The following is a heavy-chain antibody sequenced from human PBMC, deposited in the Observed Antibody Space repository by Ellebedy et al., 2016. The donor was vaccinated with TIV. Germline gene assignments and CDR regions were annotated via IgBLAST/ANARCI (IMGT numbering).Heavy chain of an antibody. CDR2: INQDGSEK. J-gene: IGHJ3*02. CDR1: GFSFRSYW. Sequence: GESLKISCAASGFSFRSYWMTWVRQAPGKGLEWVANINQDGSEKHYVDSVEGRFTISRDNAKKSLYLQMISLRAEDTAVYYCASDGSYGDFLSPTHAFENWGQGTMVIVSS. D-gene: IGHD4-17*01. CDR3: ASDGSYGDFLSPTHAFEN. V-gene: IGHV3-7*01.